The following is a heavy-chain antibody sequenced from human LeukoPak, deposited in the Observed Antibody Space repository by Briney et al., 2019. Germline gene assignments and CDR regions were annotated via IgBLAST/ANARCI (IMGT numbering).Heavy chain of an antibody. D-gene: IGHD6-13*01. CDR3: ARVLQELEPAYFDY. J-gene: IGHJ4*02. CDR2: INHSGRT. Sequence: PSETLPLTCAVYGGSFRGYYWSWIRQPPGPGLECLGEINHSGRTNYNPSPRSRVTVSVDTSKSQFSLNLCCVPAADPAVYYCARVLQELEPAYFDYWGQGTLVTVCS. CDR1: GGSFRGYY. V-gene: IGHV4-34*01.